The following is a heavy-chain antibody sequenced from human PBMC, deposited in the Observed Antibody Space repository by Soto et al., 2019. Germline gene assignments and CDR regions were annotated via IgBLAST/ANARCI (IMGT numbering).Heavy chain of an antibody. D-gene: IGHD6-6*01. Sequence: QVQLVESGGGVVQPGRSLRLSCAASGITFSSYAIHWVRQAPGKGLEWVAVISYDGSNKYYADSVKGRFTISRDNSKNTLYLQMDSLRAEDTAVYYCARGHSSSFWGGSIDYWGQGTLVTVSS. V-gene: IGHV3-30-3*01. CDR3: ARGHSSSFWGGSIDY. J-gene: IGHJ4*02. CDR1: GITFSSYA. CDR2: ISYDGSNK.